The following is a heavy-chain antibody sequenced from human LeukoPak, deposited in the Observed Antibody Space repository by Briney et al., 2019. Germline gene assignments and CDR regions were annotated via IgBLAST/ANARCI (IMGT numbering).Heavy chain of an antibody. V-gene: IGHV1-69*04. J-gene: IGHJ5*02. CDR1: GGTFSSYA. CDR3: ARSESGYCSGGSCYLNWFDP. D-gene: IGHD2-15*01. Sequence: SVKVSCKASGGTFSSYAISWVRQAPGQGLEWMGRIIPILDIANYAQKFQGRVTITADKSTSTAYMELSSLRSEDTAVYYCARSESGYCSGGSCYLNWFDPWGQGTLVTVSS. CDR2: IIPILDIA.